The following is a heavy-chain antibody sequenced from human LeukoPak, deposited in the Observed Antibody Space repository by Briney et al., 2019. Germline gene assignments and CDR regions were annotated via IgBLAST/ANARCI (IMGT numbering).Heavy chain of an antibody. CDR3: ASGTLYSYGFNY. D-gene: IGHD5-18*01. Sequence: PGGSLRLSCAASGFTFSSYAMHWVRQAPGKGLEWVSSISSSGSYIYYANSVKGRFTISRDNAKNSLYLQMNSLRAEDTAVYYCASGTLYSYGFNYWGQGTLVTVSS. CDR1: GFTFSSYA. CDR2: ISSSGSYI. V-gene: IGHV3-21*01. J-gene: IGHJ4*02.